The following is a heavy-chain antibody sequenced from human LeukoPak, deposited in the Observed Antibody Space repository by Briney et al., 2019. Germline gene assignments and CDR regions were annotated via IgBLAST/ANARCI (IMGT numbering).Heavy chain of an antibody. J-gene: IGHJ5*02. Sequence: GRSLRLSCAASGFTFDDYAMHWVRQAPGKGLEWVSGISWNSGSIGYADSVKGRFTISRDNAKNSLYLQMISLRAEDTALYYCAKDASSSWYLDNWFDPWGQGTLVTVSS. CDR3: AKDASSSWYLDNWFDP. V-gene: IGHV3-9*01. CDR2: ISWNSGSI. D-gene: IGHD6-13*01. CDR1: GFTFDDYA.